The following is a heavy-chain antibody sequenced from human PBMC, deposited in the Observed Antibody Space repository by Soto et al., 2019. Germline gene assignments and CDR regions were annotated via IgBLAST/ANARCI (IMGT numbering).Heavy chain of an antibody. CDR1: GFTFSSYA. Sequence: PGGSLRLSCAASGFTFSSYAMSWVRQAPGKGLEWVSAISGSGGSTYYADSVKGRFTISRDNSKNTLYLQMNSLRAEDTAVYYCAKDSRINYIWGSYRPSFDYWGQGTLVTV. CDR3: AKDSRINYIWGSYRPSFDY. CDR2: ISGSGGST. V-gene: IGHV3-23*01. D-gene: IGHD3-16*02. J-gene: IGHJ4*02.